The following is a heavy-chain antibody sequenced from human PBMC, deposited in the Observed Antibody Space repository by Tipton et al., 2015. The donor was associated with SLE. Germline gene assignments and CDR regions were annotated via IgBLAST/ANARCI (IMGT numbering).Heavy chain of an antibody. Sequence: TLSLTCTVSGGSISSHYWSWIRQPAGKGLEWIGRIYTSGSTNYNPPLKSRVTMSVDTSKNQFSLKLSSVTAADTAVYYCARFAPPGAFDIWGQGTMVTVSS. CDR3: ARFAPPGAFDI. D-gene: IGHD7-27*01. CDR2: IYTSGST. V-gene: IGHV4-4*07. CDR1: GGSISSHY. J-gene: IGHJ3*02.